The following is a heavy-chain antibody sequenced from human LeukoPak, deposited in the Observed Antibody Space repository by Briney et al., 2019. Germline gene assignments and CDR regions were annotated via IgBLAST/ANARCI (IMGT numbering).Heavy chain of an antibody. D-gene: IGHD5-24*01. Sequence: ASVKVSCKPSGYTFTSYYIHWVRQAPGQGLEWMGIINPSGGSTKYAQKFQGGVTMTRDMSTSTVYMELTSLRSEDTAVYYCARETDADGYNVYFDYWGQGTLVTVSS. CDR2: INPSGGST. CDR1: GYTFTSYY. CDR3: ARETDADGYNVYFDY. V-gene: IGHV1-46*01. J-gene: IGHJ4*02.